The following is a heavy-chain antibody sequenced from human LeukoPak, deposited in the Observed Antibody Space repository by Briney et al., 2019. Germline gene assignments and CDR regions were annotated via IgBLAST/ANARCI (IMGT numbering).Heavy chain of an antibody. J-gene: IGHJ4*02. D-gene: IGHD2-2*01. CDR1: GGSVSSGSYY. Sequence: NPSETLSLTCTVSGGSVSSGSYYWSWIRQPPGKGLEWIGYIYYSGSTNYNPSLKSRVTISVDTSKNQFSLKLSSVTAADTAVYYCARGYCSSTSCYPSRGWGQGTLVTVSS. CDR2: IYYSGST. CDR3: ARGYCSSTSCYPSRG. V-gene: IGHV4-61*01.